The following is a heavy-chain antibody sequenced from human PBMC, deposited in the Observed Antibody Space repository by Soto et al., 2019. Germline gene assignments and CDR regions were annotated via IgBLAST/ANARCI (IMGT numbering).Heavy chain of an antibody. Sequence: SETLSLTCAVYGGSFSGYYWSWIRQPPGKGLEWIGEINHSGSTNYNPSLKSRVTISVDTSKNQFSLKLSSVTAADTAVYYCARGNLLLWFGELLPRRYNWFDPWGQGTLVTVSS. J-gene: IGHJ5*02. CDR1: GGSFSGYY. CDR3: ARGNLLLWFGELLPRRYNWFDP. V-gene: IGHV4-34*01. D-gene: IGHD3-10*01. CDR2: INHSGST.